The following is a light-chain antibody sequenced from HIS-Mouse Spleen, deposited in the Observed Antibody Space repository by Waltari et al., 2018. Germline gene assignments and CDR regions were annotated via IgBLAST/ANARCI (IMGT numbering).Light chain of an antibody. J-gene: IGKJ4*01. CDR2: AGS. V-gene: IGKV1-8*01. CDR1: QGISSY. Sequence: AIRMTQSPSSFSASTGDRVTITCRASQGISSYLAWYQQKPGKAPKLLIYAGSTLRSGVPSRFSGSGSGTDFALTISCLQSEDFATYYCQQYYSYPLTFGGGTKVEIK. CDR3: QQYYSYPLT.